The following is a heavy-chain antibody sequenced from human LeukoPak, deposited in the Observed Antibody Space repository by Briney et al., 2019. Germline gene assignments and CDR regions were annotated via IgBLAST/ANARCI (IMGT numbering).Heavy chain of an antibody. Sequence: GGSLRLSCAASGFSSFAMNWVSQAPGKGLEWVSSITGIGSTTSYTDSVNGRFIISRDISKNTLYLQMNGLRAEDTAVYYCAKDFTSWFTGSFDYWGQGTLVTGSS. J-gene: IGHJ4*02. CDR2: ITGIGSTT. CDR1: GFSSFA. CDR3: AKDFTSWFTGSFDY. V-gene: IGHV3-23*01. D-gene: IGHD3-10*01.